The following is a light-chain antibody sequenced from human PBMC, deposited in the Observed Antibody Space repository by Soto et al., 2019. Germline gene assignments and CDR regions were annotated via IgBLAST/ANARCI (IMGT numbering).Light chain of an antibody. CDR1: ENVGNN. J-gene: IGKJ4*01. V-gene: IGKV3-15*01. CDR3: KYYNREPPLI. Sequence: VLTQSPATLSLSPGEAATLSCRATENVGNNLSWYQQRPGQAPRLLIYGSSTRAAGVPPRFSGSGSGTEFTLTISSLQSDDFGFYYCKYYNREPPLIFGGGTKLEI. CDR2: GSS.